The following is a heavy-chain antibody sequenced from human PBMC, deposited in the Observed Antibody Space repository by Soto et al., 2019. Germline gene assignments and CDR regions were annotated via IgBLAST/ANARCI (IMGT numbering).Heavy chain of an antibody. CDR2: ISGSGGST. Sequence: GGSLRLSCAASGFTFSSYAMSWVSQAPGKGLEWVSAISGSGGSTYYADSVKGRLTISRDNSKNTLYLQMNSLRAEDTAVYYCAKDRYFDWLLYFDYWGQGTLVTVSS. D-gene: IGHD3-9*01. CDR3: AKDRYFDWLLYFDY. V-gene: IGHV3-23*01. CDR1: GFTFSSYA. J-gene: IGHJ4*02.